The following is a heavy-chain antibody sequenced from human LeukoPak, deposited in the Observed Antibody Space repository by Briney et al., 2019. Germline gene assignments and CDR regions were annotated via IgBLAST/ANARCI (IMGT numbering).Heavy chain of an antibody. J-gene: IGHJ4*02. D-gene: IGHD4-17*01. CDR1: GFTFSNYG. CDR3: ARDIGSNGDYHFDY. Sequence: RGSLRLSCAASGFTFSNYGFHWVRQPPGKGLEWVALIYYDGGKKYYADSVKGRFTISRDDSENTLYLQMNSLRAEDTALYYCARDIGSNGDYHFDYWGQGTLVTVSS. V-gene: IGHV3-33*01. CDR2: IYYDGGKK.